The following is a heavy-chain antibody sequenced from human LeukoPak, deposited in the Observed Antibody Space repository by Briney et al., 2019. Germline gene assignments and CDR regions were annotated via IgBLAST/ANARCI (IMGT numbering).Heavy chain of an antibody. Sequence: PGGSLRLSCAASGFTFSSYWVNWVRQAPGKGLVWVSRIASDGSSTTYADSVKGRFSISRDNAKNTLYLQINSLRVEDTAVYYCARGRPHGNDYWGQGTLVTVSS. D-gene: IGHD4-23*01. CDR3: ARGRPHGNDY. CDR2: IASDGSST. V-gene: IGHV3-74*01. J-gene: IGHJ4*02. CDR1: GFTFSSYW.